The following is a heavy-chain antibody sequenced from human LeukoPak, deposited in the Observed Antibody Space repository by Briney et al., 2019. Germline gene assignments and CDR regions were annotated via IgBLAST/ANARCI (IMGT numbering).Heavy chain of an antibody. CDR3: ARGLEGYPFDY. J-gene: IGHJ4*02. Sequence: PGRSLRLSCAAPGLTFSRYGMHWVRQAPGKGLEWVAVISYDGSNKYYADSVKGRFSISRDNSKNTLYLQMNSLRAEDTAVYYCARGLEGYPFDYWGQGTLVTVSS. CDR2: ISYDGSNK. CDR1: GLTFSRYG. V-gene: IGHV3-30*03. D-gene: IGHD3-3*01.